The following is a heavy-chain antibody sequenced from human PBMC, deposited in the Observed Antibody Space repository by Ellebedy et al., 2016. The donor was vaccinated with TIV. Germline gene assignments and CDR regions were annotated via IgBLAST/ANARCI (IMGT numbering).Heavy chain of an antibody. J-gene: IGHJ5*02. CDR1: GFTFKSYT. CDR2: ISPGSTYI. CDR3: ARDASGSYYAEFVWFDP. Sequence: GGSLRLXCAASGFTFKSYTMNWVRQAPGKGLEWVSSISPGSTYIYYADSVKGRFTISRDNAKNSVYLQMNGLRAEDTAVYYCARDASGSYYAEFVWFDPWGQGTLVTVSS. D-gene: IGHD3-10*01. V-gene: IGHV3-21*01.